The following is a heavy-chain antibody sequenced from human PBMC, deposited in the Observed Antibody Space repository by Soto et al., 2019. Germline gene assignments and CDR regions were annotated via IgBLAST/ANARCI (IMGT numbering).Heavy chain of an antibody. CDR3: ARTLRGLRPYAFDI. V-gene: IGHV4-34*01. D-gene: IGHD4-17*01. CDR2: INHSGST. CDR1: GGSFSGYY. Sequence: SETLSLTCAVYGGSFSGYYWSWIRQPPGKGLEWIGEINHSGSTNYNPSLKSRVTISVDTSKNQFSLKLSSVTAADTAVYYCARTLRGLRPYAFDIWGQGTMVTVSS. J-gene: IGHJ3*02.